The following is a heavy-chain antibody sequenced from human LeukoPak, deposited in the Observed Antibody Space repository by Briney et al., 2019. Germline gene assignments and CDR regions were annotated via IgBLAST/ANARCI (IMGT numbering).Heavy chain of an antibody. V-gene: IGHV3-23*01. Sequence: PGGSLRLSCAASGFTFSSYAMSWVRQAPGKGLEWVSAISGSGGSTYYADSVKGRFTISRDNSKNTLYLQMNSLRAEDTAVYYCTKDQTGDGYNSIWGQGTLVTVSS. CDR3: TKDQTGDGYNSI. J-gene: IGHJ4*02. D-gene: IGHD5-24*01. CDR2: ISGSGGST. CDR1: GFTFSSYA.